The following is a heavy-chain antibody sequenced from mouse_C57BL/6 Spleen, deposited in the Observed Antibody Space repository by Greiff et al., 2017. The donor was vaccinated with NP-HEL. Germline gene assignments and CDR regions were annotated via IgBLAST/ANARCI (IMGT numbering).Heavy chain of an antibody. D-gene: IGHD2-3*01. V-gene: IGHV1-69*01. Sequence: QVQLKQSGAELVMPGASVKLSCKASGYTFTSYWMHWVKQRPGQGLEWIGEIDPSDSYTNYNQKFKGKSTLTVDKSSSTAYMQLSSLTSEDSAVYYCARTGDGYYAIDYWGQGTTLTVSS. CDR3: ARTGDGYYAIDY. CDR1: GYTFTSYW. J-gene: IGHJ2*01. CDR2: IDPSDSYT.